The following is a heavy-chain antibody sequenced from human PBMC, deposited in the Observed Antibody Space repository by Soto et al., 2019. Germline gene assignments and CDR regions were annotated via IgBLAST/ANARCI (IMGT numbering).Heavy chain of an antibody. CDR1: GYTFTSYD. J-gene: IGHJ4*02. CDR2: MNPNSGNT. CDR3: ARASYYDFWSGYYRYFDY. Sequence: GASVKVSCKASGYTFTSYDINCVRQATGQVLEWMGWMNPNSGNTGYAQKFQGRVTMTRNTSISTAYMELSSLRSEDTAVYYCARASYYDFWSGYYRYFDYWGQGTLVTVSS. D-gene: IGHD3-3*01. V-gene: IGHV1-8*01.